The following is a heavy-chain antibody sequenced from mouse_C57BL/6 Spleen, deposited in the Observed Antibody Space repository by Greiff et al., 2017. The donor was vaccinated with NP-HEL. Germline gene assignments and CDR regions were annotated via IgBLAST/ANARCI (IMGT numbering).Heavy chain of an antibody. D-gene: IGHD1-1*01. CDR3: ARSATTVVEGDYFDY. V-gene: IGHV1-52*01. CDR2: IDPSDSET. CDR1: GYTFTSYW. Sequence: VQLQQPGAELVRPGSSVKLSCKASGYTFTSYWMHWVKQRPIQGLEWIGNIDPSDSETHYNQKFKDKATLTVDKSSSTAYMQLSSLTSEDSAVYYCARSATTVVEGDYFDYWGQGTTLTVSS. J-gene: IGHJ2*01.